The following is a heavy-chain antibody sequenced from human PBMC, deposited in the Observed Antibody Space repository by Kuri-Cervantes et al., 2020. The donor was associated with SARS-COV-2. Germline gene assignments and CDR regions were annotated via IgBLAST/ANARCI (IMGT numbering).Heavy chain of an antibody. J-gene: IGHJ4*02. CDR2: ISDSGINT. D-gene: IGHD2-15*01. V-gene: IGHV3-23*01. CDR1: GFTFSAYA. Sequence: GGSLRLSCAASGFTFSAYAMSWVRQALGRGLEWVSGISDSGINTYYPDSVRGRFTISRDNSKNMLYLQMHSLRVEDTAVYYCAKIGTQYCSAGSCYVDYWGQGTLVTVSS. CDR3: AKIGTQYCSAGSCYVDY.